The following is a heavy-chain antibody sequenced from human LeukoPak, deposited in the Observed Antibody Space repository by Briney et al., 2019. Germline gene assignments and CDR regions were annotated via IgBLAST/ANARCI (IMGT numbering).Heavy chain of an antibody. Sequence: TSKTLSLTCTVSGGSISSYYWSWIRQPPGKGLEWMGYIYYNGSNKYNPSLKKRVTTLLDTYKNMTSLHLSSVTAADTAVYSCATYGGGSASWSLWWFDPWGQGTLVTVSS. CDR2: IYYNGSN. D-gene: IGHD6-13*01. V-gene: IGHV4-59*12. J-gene: IGHJ5*02. CDR1: GGSISSYY. CDR3: ATYGGGSASWSLWWFDP.